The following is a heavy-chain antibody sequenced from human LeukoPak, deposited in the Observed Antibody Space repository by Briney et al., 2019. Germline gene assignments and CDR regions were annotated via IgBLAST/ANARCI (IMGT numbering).Heavy chain of an antibody. J-gene: IGHJ6*02. V-gene: IGHV3-23*01. Sequence: GGSLRLSCAASRFTFSSYAMSWVRQAAGRGLEWVSAISGSGGSTYYADSVKGRFTISRDNSKNTLYLQMNSLRAEDTAVDHCAKEPIGVLWCGELPLYGMDVWGQGTTVTVSS. CDR1: RFTFSSYA. CDR3: AKEPIGVLWCGELPLYGMDV. CDR2: ISGSGGST. D-gene: IGHD3-10*01.